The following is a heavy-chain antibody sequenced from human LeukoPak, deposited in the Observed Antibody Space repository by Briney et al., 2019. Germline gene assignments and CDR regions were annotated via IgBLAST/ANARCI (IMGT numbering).Heavy chain of an antibody. CDR1: GYTFITYG. CDR2: ISACNGNT. Sequence: ASVKVSCKASGYTFITYGISWVRQAPGQGLEWMGWISACNGNTNYAQKLQGRVTMTTDTSTSTAYMELGRLRSDDTAVYYCARDHYDDSPGTFDYWGQGTLVTVSS. J-gene: IGHJ4*02. CDR3: ARDHYDDSPGTFDY. V-gene: IGHV1-18*01. D-gene: IGHD4-17*01.